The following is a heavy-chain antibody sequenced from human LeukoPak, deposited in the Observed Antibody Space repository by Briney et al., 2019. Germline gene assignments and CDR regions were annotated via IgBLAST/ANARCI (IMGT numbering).Heavy chain of an antibody. D-gene: IGHD4-17*01. J-gene: IGHJ4*02. V-gene: IGHV3-11*04. CDR3: ARGWRPGGTVTTRGCLGY. Sequence: PGGSLRLSCAASGFTFSAYYMTWIRQAPGKGLEWVSYISSSIITKYYADSVKGRFTISRDNAKNSLYLQMNSLRAEDTAVYYCARGWRPGGTVTTRGCLGYWGQGTLVTVSS. CDR1: GFTFSAYY. CDR2: ISSSIITK.